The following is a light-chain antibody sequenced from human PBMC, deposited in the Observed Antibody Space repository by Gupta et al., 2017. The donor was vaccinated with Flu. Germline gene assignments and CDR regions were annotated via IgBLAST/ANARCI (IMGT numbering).Light chain of an antibody. CDR3: QQGYSTPHWT. Sequence: DTFTLTCLASQTISTYLTWYQFKAGNAPKLLIFRASNLQRGVPSRFSGGGSGTDFTLTISSLQPEDFATYYCQQGYSTPHWTFGQGTRVEVK. CDR1: QTISTY. V-gene: IGKV1-39*01. CDR2: RAS. J-gene: IGKJ1*01.